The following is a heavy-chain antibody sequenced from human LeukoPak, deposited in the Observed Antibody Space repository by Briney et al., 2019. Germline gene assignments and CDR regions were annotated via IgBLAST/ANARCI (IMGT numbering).Heavy chain of an antibody. J-gene: IGHJ4*02. Sequence: GASLEISCQGSGYSFNTYWIAGVRELRGKGLEWMGIIYPGDSDTRYSPSCQGQITMSADKSINTAYLRWSSLKASDTAMYYCARAYYCGGGGCKLEYWGQGTLVTVSS. D-gene: IGHD2-21*01. CDR1: GYSFNTYW. V-gene: IGHV5-51*01. CDR2: IYPGDSDT. CDR3: ARAYYCGGGGCKLEY.